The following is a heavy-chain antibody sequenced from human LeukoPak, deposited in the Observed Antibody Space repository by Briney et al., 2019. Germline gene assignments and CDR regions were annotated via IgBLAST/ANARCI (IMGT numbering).Heavy chain of an antibody. V-gene: IGHV3-53*05. D-gene: IGHD4-17*01. CDR1: GFSLWRHY. J-gene: IGHJ4*02. CDR2: SYSGGST. Sequence: PGGSLRLSCAASGFSLWRHYMNWVRQAPGKGLEWVALSYSGGSTYYADSVKGRFTISRDNSKNTLYLQMNRLRAEDTAVYYCARDSYGADYWGQGTLVTVSS. CDR3: ARDSYGADY.